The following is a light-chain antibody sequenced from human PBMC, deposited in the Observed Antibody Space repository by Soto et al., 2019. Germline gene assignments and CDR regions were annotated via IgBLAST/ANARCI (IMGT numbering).Light chain of an antibody. CDR1: SSDVGGYNY. V-gene: IGLV2-8*01. Sequence: QSALTQPPSASGSPGQSVTISCTGTSSDVGGYNYVSWYQQHPGKAPKLMIYEVSKRPSGVPDRFSGSKSGNTASLTVSGLQAEDAADYYCSSDAGSNNLGVFGGVTKLTVL. J-gene: IGLJ3*02. CDR2: EVS. CDR3: SSDAGSNNLGV.